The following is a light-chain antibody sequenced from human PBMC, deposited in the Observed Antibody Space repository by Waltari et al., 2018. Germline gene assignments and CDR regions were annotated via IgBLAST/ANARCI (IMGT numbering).Light chain of an antibody. CDR2: KDR. J-gene: IGLJ3*02. V-gene: IGLV3-25*03. CDR1: ALAQQY. CDR3: QSSDTLTSWV. Sequence: SSELTQPPSVSVSPGHTARITCSGDALAQQYSYWYQQKSGQAPVLVIYKDRKKPSGIPERLSGSSSGKTVTLTISGVQTEDEADYYCQSSDTLTSWVFGGGTKLTVL.